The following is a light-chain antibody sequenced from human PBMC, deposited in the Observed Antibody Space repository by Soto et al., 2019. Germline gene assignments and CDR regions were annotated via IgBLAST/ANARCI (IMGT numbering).Light chain of an antibody. CDR2: DAS. J-gene: IGKJ3*01. CDR1: QSISSW. Sequence: IPMTQSPSTLSASVGDRVTITCRASQSISSWLAWYQQKPGKAPKLLIYDASSLESGVPSRFSGSGSGTEFTLTISSLQPDDFATYYCQQSYNSPFNFGPGTKVDIK. CDR3: QQSYNSPFN. V-gene: IGKV1-5*01.